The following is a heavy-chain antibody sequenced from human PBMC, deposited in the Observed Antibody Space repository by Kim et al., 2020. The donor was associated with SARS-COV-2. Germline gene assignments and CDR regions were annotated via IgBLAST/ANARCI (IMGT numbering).Heavy chain of an antibody. CDR2: GTA. V-gene: IGHV1-69*01. J-gene: IGHJ4*02. CDR3: ARAGMHFDY. Sequence: GTANYAQKFQGRVTITADESTSTAYMELSSLRSEDTAVYYCARAGMHFDYWGQGTLVTVSS. D-gene: IGHD3-10*01.